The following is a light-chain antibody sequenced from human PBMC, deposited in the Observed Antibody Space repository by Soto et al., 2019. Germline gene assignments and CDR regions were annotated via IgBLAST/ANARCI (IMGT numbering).Light chain of an antibody. CDR1: SSDIGAYKY. CDR2: EVS. V-gene: IGLV2-14*01. J-gene: IGLJ2*01. Sequence: QSALTQPASVSGSPGQSVTISCTGTSSDIGAYKYVSWYQHHPGKSPRLLIYEVSNRPSGVSNRFSASKSGNTASLTISGLQAEDEADYYCCSYRSSSTLAFGRGTKLTVL. CDR3: CSYRSSSTLA.